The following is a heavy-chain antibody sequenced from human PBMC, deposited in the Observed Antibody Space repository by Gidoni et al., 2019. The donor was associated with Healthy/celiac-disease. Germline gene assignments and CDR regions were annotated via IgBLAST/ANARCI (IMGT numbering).Heavy chain of an antibody. J-gene: IGHJ5*02. CDR2: IIPIFGTA. CDR1: GGTFSSYA. V-gene: IGHV1-69*01. CDR3: ARDAPWVTGRFWFDP. Sequence: QVQLVQSGAEVKKPGSSVKVSCKASGGTFSSYAISLVRQAPGQGLEWMGGIIPIFGTANYAQKFQGRVTITADESTSTAYMELSSLRSEDTAVYYCARDAPWVTGRFWFDPWGQGTLVTVSS. D-gene: IGHD2-21*02.